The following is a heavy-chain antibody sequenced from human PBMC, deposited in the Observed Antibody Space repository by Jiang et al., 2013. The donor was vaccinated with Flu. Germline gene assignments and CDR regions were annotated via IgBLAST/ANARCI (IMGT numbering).Heavy chain of an antibody. CDR1: GGSISSSSYY. CDR2: IYYSGIT. Sequence: SLTCTVSGGSISSSSYYWGWIRQPPGKGLEWIGNIYYSGITYYNPSLKSRVTISVDTSKNQFSLKLSSVTAADTAVYYCARIYSHYAGDYFDYWGQGTLVTVSS. D-gene: IGHD4-11*01. V-gene: IGHV4-39*01. CDR3: ARIYSHYAGDYFDY. J-gene: IGHJ4*02.